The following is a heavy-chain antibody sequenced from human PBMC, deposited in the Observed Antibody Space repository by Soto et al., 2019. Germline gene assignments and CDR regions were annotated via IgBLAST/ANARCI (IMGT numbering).Heavy chain of an antibody. CDR2: IHSDGST. Sequence: PGGSLRLSCAVSGLTVSRDYMNWVRQAPGKGLEWVSVIHSDGSTYYADSVKGRFTISRDNSKNTLYLQMNSLRTEDTAVYYCKRAYSPIRVWGQGTTVTVPQ. CDR1: GLTVSRDY. V-gene: IGHV3-66*01. D-gene: IGHD2-2*02. J-gene: IGHJ6*01. CDR3: KRAYSPIRV.